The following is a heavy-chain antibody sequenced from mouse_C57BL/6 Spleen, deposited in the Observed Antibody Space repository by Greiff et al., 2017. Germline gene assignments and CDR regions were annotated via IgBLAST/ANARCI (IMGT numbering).Heavy chain of an antibody. J-gene: IGHJ2*01. CDR1: GYTFTSYW. CDR2: IDPSDSYT. Sequence: QVQLQQPGAELVKSGASVKLSCKASGYTFTSYWMQWVKQRPGQGLEWIGEIDPSDSYTNYNQKFKGKATLTVDTSSSTAYMQLSSLTSEDSAVYYCARDAGTDYFDYWGQGTTLTVSS. CDR3: ARDAGTDYFDY. V-gene: IGHV1-50*01. D-gene: IGHD4-1*01.